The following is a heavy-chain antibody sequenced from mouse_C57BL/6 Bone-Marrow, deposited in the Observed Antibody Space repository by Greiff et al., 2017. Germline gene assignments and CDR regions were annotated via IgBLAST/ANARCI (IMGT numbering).Heavy chain of an antibody. J-gene: IGHJ2*01. CDR2: IYPGSGST. CDR1: GYTFTSYW. Sequence: QVQLQQPGAELVKPGASVKMFCKASGYTFTSYWITWVKQSPGQGLEWSGDIYPGSGSTNYNEKFKSKATLTVDTSSSTAYMQLSSLTSEDSAVYYCASSTMVTTTGYYFDYWGQGTTLTVSS. V-gene: IGHV1-55*01. D-gene: IGHD2-2*01. CDR3: ASSTMVTTTGYYFDY.